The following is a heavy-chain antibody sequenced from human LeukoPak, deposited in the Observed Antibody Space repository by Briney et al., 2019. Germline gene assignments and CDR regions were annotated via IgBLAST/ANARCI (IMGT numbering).Heavy chain of an antibody. V-gene: IGHV1-2*02. J-gene: IGHJ5*02. CDR1: GYTFSDFY. CDR2: INPYSGAL. D-gene: IGHD1-1*01. Sequence: ASVKVSCQTSGYTFSDFYLNWVRQAPGLGLEWMGWINPYSGALISAQSLQGRLTMTWDTSTGTAYMELTRLTSDDTAVYYCATATVTHTRHPWGQGTLVTVSS. CDR3: ATATVTHTRHP.